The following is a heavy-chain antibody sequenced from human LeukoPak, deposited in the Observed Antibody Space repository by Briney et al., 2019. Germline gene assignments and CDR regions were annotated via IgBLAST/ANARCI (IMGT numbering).Heavy chain of an antibody. CDR1: GFTFSDYS. Sequence: GGSLRLSCAASGFTFSDYSMNWVRQAPGMGLEWVSSISSESTYILYADSVKGRFTISRDNAKNSLYLQMDSLRAEDTAVYYCARFETVAAKPFEYWSQGALVTVSS. D-gene: IGHD6-19*01. CDR2: ISSESTYI. V-gene: IGHV3-21*01. J-gene: IGHJ4*02. CDR3: ARFETVAAKPFEY.